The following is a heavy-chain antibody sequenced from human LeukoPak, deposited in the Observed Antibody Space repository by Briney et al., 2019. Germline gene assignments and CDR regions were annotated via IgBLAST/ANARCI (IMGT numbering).Heavy chain of an antibody. CDR3: ARDSSGCDY. D-gene: IGHD6-19*01. CDR2: IYHSGST. Sequence: SETLSLTCAVYGGSFTGYYWSWIRQPPGKGLEWIGEIYHSGSTNYNPSLKSRVTISVDKSMNQFSLKLSSVTAADTAVYYCARDSSGCDYWGQGTLVTVSS. CDR1: GGSFTGYY. J-gene: IGHJ4*02. V-gene: IGHV4-34*01.